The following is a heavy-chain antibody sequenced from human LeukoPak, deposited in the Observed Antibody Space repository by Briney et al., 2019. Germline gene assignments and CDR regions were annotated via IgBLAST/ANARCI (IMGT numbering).Heavy chain of an antibody. V-gene: IGHV3-23*01. CDR2: ISGSGGST. CDR3: AKGLYYYDSSGYCDY. D-gene: IGHD3-22*01. CDR1: GFTFSSYK. Sequence: GGSLRLSCAASGFTFSSYKTNWVRQAPGKGLEWVSAISGSGGSTYYADSVKGRFTISRDNSKNTLYLQMNSLRAEDTAVYYCAKGLYYYDSSGYCDYWGQGTLVTVSS. J-gene: IGHJ4*02.